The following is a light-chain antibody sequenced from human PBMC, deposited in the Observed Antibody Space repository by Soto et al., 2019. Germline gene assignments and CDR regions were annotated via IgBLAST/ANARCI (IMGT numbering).Light chain of an antibody. CDR1: QYIHNY. Sequence: DLQMTQSPSTLSASVGDRVTITCRASQYIHNYLAWYQQKPGEAPKLLIYEADNLESGVPSRFSGSGTGTEFTLTISSLQPDDFATYYCQQSNNYPWTFGQGTRVEI. CDR3: QQSNNYPWT. CDR2: EAD. V-gene: IGKV1-5*03. J-gene: IGKJ1*01.